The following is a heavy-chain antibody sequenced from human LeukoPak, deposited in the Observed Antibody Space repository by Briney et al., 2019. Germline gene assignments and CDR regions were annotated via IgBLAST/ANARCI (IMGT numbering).Heavy chain of an antibody. J-gene: IGHJ4*02. CDR1: GFTLSSYA. CDR3: ARVDSMERSWGNFDY. Sequence: GGSLRLSCAASGFTLSSYAMSWVRQAPGKGLQWVSGISSSGGSTYYVDSVKGRFTISTDNSKNTLYLQMNSLRAEDTAVYYCARVDSMERSWGNFDYWGQGTLVTVSS. CDR2: ISSSGGST. D-gene: IGHD1-1*01. V-gene: IGHV3-23*01.